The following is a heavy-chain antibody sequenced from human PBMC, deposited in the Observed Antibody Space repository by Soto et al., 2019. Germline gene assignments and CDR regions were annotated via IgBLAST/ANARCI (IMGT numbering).Heavy chain of an antibody. D-gene: IGHD3-16*01. Sequence: PSETLSLTCTVSGGSISSYYWSWIRQPPGKGLEWIGYIYYSGSTNYNPSLKSRVTISIDTSKKQFSLMLESVTAADTAVYYCARMPIPKMYNYIDPWGQGTLVTVSS. CDR3: ARMPIPKMYNYIDP. CDR1: GGSISSYY. CDR2: IYYSGST. V-gene: IGHV4-59*01. J-gene: IGHJ5*02.